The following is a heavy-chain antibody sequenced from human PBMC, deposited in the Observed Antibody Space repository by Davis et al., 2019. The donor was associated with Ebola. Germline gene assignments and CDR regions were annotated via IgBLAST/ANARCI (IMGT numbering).Heavy chain of an antibody. D-gene: IGHD6-25*01. CDR3: ARGPAATQSPDY. V-gene: IGHV5-51*01. CDR1: GYSFTSYW. J-gene: IGHJ4*02. CDR2: IYPGDSDT. Sequence: GESLKISCKGSGYSFTSYWIGWVRQLPGKGREWMGIIYPGDSDTRYSPSSQGQVTISADKSISTAYLQWSSLKASDTAMYYWARGPAATQSPDYWGQGTLVTVSS.